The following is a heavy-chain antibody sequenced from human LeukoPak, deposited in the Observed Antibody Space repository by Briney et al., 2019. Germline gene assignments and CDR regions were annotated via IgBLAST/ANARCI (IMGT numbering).Heavy chain of an antibody. V-gene: IGHV4-59*08. J-gene: IGHJ6*02. Sequence: SETLSLTCTVSGGSISSYYWSWIRQPPGKGLEWIGCIYYSGSTNYNPPLKSRVTISVDTSKNQFSLKLSSVTAADTAVYYCARRPSYYYYGMDVWGQGTTVTVSS. CDR1: GGSISSYY. CDR3: ARRPSYYYYGMDV. CDR2: IYYSGST.